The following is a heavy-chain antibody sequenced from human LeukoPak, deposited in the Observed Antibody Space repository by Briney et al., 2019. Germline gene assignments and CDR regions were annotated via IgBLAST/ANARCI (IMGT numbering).Heavy chain of an antibody. Sequence: ASVKVSCKASGYTFTSYDINWVRQATGQGLEWTGWMNPNSGNTGYAQKFQGRVTMTRNTSISTAYMELSSLRSEDTAVYYCAREANVLRYFDWLSRKYPNWFDPWGQGTLVTVSS. V-gene: IGHV1-8*01. CDR1: GYTFTSYD. CDR3: AREANVLRYFDWLSRKYPNWFDP. CDR2: MNPNSGNT. D-gene: IGHD3-9*01. J-gene: IGHJ5*02.